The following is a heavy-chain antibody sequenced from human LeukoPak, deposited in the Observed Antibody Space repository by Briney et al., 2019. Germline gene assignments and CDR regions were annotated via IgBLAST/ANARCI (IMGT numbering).Heavy chain of an antibody. D-gene: IGHD3-9*01. J-gene: IGHJ4*02. CDR3: ARPSEYYDILTGYRY. Sequence: ASVKVSCKASRYTFTGYYMHWVRQAPGQGLEWMGWINPNSGGTNYAQKFQGRVTMTRDTSISIAYMELSRLRSDDTAVYYCARPSEYYDILTGYRYWGQGTLVTVSS. CDR2: INPNSGGT. CDR1: RYTFTGYY. V-gene: IGHV1-2*02.